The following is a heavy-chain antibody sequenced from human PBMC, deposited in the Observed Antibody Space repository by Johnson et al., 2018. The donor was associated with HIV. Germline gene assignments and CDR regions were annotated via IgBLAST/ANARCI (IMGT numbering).Heavy chain of an antibody. CDR2: INWNGGST. Sequence: VQLVESGGSVVRPGGSLRLSCAASGFTFDDYGMSWVRQAPGKGLEWVSGINWNGGSTGYADSVKGRFTITRDNAKNSLYLQMSSLRGEDTALYYCARGKNCTNGVCYTKGAFDIWGQGTMVTVSS. CDR3: ARGKNCTNGVCYTKGAFDI. D-gene: IGHD2-8*01. CDR1: GFTFDDYG. V-gene: IGHV3-20*04. J-gene: IGHJ3*02.